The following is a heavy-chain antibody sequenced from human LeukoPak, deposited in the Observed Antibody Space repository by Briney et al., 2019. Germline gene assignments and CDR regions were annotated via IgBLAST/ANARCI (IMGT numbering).Heavy chain of an antibody. D-gene: IGHD3-10*01. V-gene: IGHV3-30*04. J-gene: IGHJ6*02. CDR2: ISYDGSNK. CDR1: GFTLDEYA. Sequence: GGSLRLSCTASGFTLDEYAVSWSRQAPGKGLEWVAVISYDGSNKYYADSVKGRFTISRDNSKNTLYLQMNSLRAEDTAVYYCARPIPDVLPSRSSRYYYGMDVWGQGTTVTVSS. CDR3: ARPIPDVLPSRSSRYYYGMDV.